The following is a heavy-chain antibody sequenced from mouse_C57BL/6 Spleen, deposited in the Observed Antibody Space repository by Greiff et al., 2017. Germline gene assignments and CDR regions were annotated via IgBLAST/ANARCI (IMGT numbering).Heavy chain of an antibody. CDR2: FYPGSGSI. V-gene: IGHV1-62-2*01. Sequence: VQLQQSGAELVKPGASVKLSCKSSGYTFTAYTIHWVKQRSGQGLEWIGWFYPGSGSIKYNEKFKDQATLTADQSSSTVYMELSSLTSEDSAVYISASHGYGSGWDYAMDYWGQGTSVTVSS. D-gene: IGHD1-1*01. CDR3: ASHGYGSGWDYAMDY. CDR1: GYTFTAYT. J-gene: IGHJ4*01.